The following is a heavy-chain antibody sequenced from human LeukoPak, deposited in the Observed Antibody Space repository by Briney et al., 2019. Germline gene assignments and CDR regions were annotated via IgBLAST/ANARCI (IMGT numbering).Heavy chain of an antibody. CDR3: ARATNPTYYYDSSGYAY. Sequence: GGSLRLSCAASGFTFSSYAMHWVRQAPGKGLEWVAVISYDRSNKYYADSVRGRFTISRDNSKNTLYLQMNSLRAEDTAVYYCARATNPTYYYDSSGYAYWGQGTLVTVSS. V-gene: IGHV3-30-3*01. D-gene: IGHD3-22*01. CDR1: GFTFSSYA. CDR2: ISYDRSNK. J-gene: IGHJ4*02.